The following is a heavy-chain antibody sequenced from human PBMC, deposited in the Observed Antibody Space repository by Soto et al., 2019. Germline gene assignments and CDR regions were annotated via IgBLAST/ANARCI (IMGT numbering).Heavy chain of an antibody. CDR2: INHSGST. Sequence: SETLSLTCAVYGGSFSGYYWSWIRQPPGKGLEWIGEINHSGSTNYNPSLKSRVTISVDTSKNQFSLKLSSVTAADTAVYYCARLAYYYDSANFDYWGQGTLVTVSS. CDR3: ARLAYYYDSANFDY. J-gene: IGHJ4*02. V-gene: IGHV4-34*01. CDR1: GGSFSGYY. D-gene: IGHD3-22*01.